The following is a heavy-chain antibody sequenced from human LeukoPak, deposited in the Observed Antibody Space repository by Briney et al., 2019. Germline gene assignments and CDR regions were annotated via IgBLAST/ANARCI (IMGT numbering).Heavy chain of an antibody. CDR1: GGTFSSYA. V-gene: IGHV1-69*13. Sequence: GASVKVSCKASGGTFSSYAISWVRQAPGQGLEWMGGIIPIFGTANYAQKFQGRVTITADESTSTAYMELSSLRSEDTAVYYCARDGAAAGGYYYYMDVWGKETTVTVSS. J-gene: IGHJ6*03. CDR3: ARDGAAAGGYYYYMDV. D-gene: IGHD6-13*01. CDR2: IIPIFGTA.